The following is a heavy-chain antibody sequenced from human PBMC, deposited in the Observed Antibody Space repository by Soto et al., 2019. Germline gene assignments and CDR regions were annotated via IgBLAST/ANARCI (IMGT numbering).Heavy chain of an antibody. CDR3: ARRGGGYSYGSFFDY. J-gene: IGHJ4*02. V-gene: IGHV4-39*01. Sequence: ETLSLTCTVSGGSISSSSYYWGWIRQPPGKGLEWIGSIYYSGSTYYNPSLKSRVTISVDTSKNQFSLKLSSVTAADTAVYYCARRGGGYSYGSFFDYWGQGTLVTVSS. CDR2: IYYSGST. D-gene: IGHD5-18*01. CDR1: GGSISSSSYY.